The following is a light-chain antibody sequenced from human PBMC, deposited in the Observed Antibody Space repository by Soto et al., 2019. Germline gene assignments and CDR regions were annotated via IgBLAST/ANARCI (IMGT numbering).Light chain of an antibody. CDR1: QSISTY. Sequence: DIQMTQSPSSLSASVVERVTITFRASQSISTYLIWYQQKPGKAPKLLIYATSSLQSGVPSRFSGSGSGTDFTLTISSLQPEDFATYYCQQYYSYSTFGQGTKVDIK. V-gene: IGKV1-39*01. CDR3: QQYYSYST. CDR2: ATS. J-gene: IGKJ1*01.